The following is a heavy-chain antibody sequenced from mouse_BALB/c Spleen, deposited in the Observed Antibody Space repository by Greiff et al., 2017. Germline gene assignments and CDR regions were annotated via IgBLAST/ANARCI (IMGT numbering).Heavy chain of an antibody. CDR1: GFSLTSYG. D-gene: IGHD4-1*01. CDR2: IWSGGST. J-gene: IGHJ4*01. CDR3: ASKTGTDYYAMDY. Sequence: VQLVESGPGLVQPSQSLSITCTVSGFSLTSYGVHWVRQSPGKGLEWLGVIWSGGSTDYNAAFISRLSISKDNSKSQVFFKMNSLQANDTAIYYCASKTGTDYYAMDYWGQGTSVTVSS. V-gene: IGHV2-2*02.